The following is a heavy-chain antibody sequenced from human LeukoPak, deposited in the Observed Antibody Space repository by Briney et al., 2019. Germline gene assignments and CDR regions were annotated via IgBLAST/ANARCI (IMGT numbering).Heavy chain of an antibody. V-gene: IGHV1-69*13. J-gene: IGHJ6*02. CDR1: GGTFSSYA. CDR2: IIPIFGTA. CDR3: ARARDTAMVNWAMAPHYYYYGMDV. D-gene: IGHD5-18*01. Sequence: ASVKVSCKASGGTFSSYAISWVRQAPGQGLEWMGGIIPIFGTANYAQKFQGRVTITADESTSTAYMELSSLRSEDTAVYYCARARDTAMVNWAMAPHYYYYGMDVWGQGTTVTVSS.